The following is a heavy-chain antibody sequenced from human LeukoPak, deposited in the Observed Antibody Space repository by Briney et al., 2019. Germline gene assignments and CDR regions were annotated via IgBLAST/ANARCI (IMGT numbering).Heavy chain of an antibody. CDR3: SRQGSRSWYGDFDY. CDR2: IYHSGDT. Sequence: SETLSLTCAVSSYSISSGSYWGWVRQPPGKGLEWIGSIYHSGDTYYNPSLRSRLTISVDKFKNQFSLKMTSMTAADTAVYYCSRQGSRSWYGDFDYWGQGTLVTVSS. D-gene: IGHD6-13*01. CDR1: SYSISSGSY. V-gene: IGHV4-38-2*01. J-gene: IGHJ4*02.